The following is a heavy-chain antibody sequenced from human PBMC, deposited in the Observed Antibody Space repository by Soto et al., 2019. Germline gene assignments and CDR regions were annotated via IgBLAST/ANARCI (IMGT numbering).Heavy chain of an antibody. V-gene: IGHV3-74*01. D-gene: IGHD3-22*01. CDR3: VRVGPCITTISYGTWFNR. Sequence: EVQLVESGGGLVQPGGSLRLSCAASGFTFSTYWMHWIRQVPGKGLEWVSRINSDASHTYYADSVKGRLTISRDNAKNTLHLEMNSLTAENTTVYYCVRVGPCITTISYGTWFNRGGQGNLVTVSS. J-gene: IGHJ5*02. CDR2: INSDASHT. CDR1: GFTFSTYW.